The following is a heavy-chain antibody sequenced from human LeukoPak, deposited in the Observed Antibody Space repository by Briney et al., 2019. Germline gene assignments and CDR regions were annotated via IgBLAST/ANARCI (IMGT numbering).Heavy chain of an antibody. V-gene: IGHV6-1*01. Sequence: SQTLSLTCAISGVSVSSNSAAWNWIRQSPSRGLEWLGRTYYRSKWYNDYAVSVKSRITINPDTSKNQFSLQLNSVTPEDTAVYYCARSNHCSSTSCYADAGLYYYYYYMDVWGKGTTVTVSS. J-gene: IGHJ6*03. CDR1: GVSVSSNSAA. CDR3: ARSNHCSSTSCYADAGLYYYYYYMDV. D-gene: IGHD2-2*01. CDR2: TYYRSKWYN.